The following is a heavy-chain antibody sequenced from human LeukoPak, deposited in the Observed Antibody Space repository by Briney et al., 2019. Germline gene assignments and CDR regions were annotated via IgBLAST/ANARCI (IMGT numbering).Heavy chain of an antibody. CDR1: GGSISSGSYY. CDR2: INYSGST. CDR3: ARGNGDFYFDY. J-gene: IGHJ4*02. V-gene: IGHV4-61*01. Sequence: SETLSLTCTVSGGSISSGSYYWSWIRQPPGKGLEWIAYINYSGSTNYNPSLKSRVTISIDTSKKQFSLRLSSVTAADTAVYYCARGNGDFYFDYWGQGTLVTVSS. D-gene: IGHD4-17*01.